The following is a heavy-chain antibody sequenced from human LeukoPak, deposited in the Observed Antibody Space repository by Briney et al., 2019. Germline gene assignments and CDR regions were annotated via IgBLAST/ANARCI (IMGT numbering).Heavy chain of an antibody. CDR2: ISPYNGNT. D-gene: IGHD1-26*01. Sequence: ASVTVSCKASGYTFTSYGISWVRQAPGQGLEWMGWISPYNGNTNYVQNLQGRVTMTTDTSTSTAYVELRSLRSDDTAVYYCARGGTTTWVGSFDYWGQGSLVTVSS. CDR3: ARGGTTTWVGSFDY. V-gene: IGHV1-18*01. CDR1: GYTFTSYG. J-gene: IGHJ4*02.